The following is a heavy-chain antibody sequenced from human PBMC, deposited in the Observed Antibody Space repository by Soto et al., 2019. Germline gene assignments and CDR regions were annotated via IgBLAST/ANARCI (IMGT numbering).Heavy chain of an antibody. CDR3: ATKRTYSSGGPIDY. V-gene: IGHV4-59*01. CDR1: GGSIRNYY. J-gene: IGHJ4*02. D-gene: IGHD6-25*01. CDR2: IYYSGST. Sequence: SETLCLTCTVSGGSIRNYYWSWIRQPPGKGLEWIGYIYYSGSTNYNPSLKSRVTISVDTSKSQFSLKLTSVIAADTAVYYCATKRTYSSGGPIDYWGQGTLVTVSS.